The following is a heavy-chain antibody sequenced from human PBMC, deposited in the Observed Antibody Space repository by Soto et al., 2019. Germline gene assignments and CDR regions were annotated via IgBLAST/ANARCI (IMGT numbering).Heavy chain of an antibody. D-gene: IGHD6-19*01. CDR3: ARQAVAGTVDFDY. Sequence: GASLKISCKGSGYSFTSYWIGWVRQMPGKGLEWMGIIYPGDSDTRYSPSFQGQVTISADKSISTAYVQWSSLKASDTAMYYCARQAVAGTVDFDYWGQGTLVTVSS. J-gene: IGHJ4*02. V-gene: IGHV5-51*01. CDR1: GYSFTSYW. CDR2: IYPGDSDT.